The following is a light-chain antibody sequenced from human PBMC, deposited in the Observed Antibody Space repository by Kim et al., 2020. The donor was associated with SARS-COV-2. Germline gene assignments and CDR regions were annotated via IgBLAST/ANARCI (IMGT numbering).Light chain of an antibody. V-gene: IGLV5-39*01. CDR1: SGIHVDIYN. CDR3: GIWYSNTWV. Sequence: FTCTLRSGIHVDIYNIFWYPQKPGSLPRYLLRYKSDSNKEQGSGVPSRFSGSKDASTNAGLLLISGLQSEDEADYYCGIWYSNTWVFGGGTQLTVL. J-gene: IGLJ3*02. CDR2: YKSDSNK.